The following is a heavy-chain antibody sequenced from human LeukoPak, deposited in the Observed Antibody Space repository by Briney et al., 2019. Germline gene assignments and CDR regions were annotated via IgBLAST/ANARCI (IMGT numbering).Heavy chain of an antibody. CDR1: GYTFTSYY. J-gene: IGHJ5*02. V-gene: IGHV1-46*01. Sequence: GASVKVSCKASGYTFTSYYMHWVRQAPGQGLEWMGIINPSGGSTSYAQKFQGRVTMTRDTSTSTVYMELSSLRSEDTAVYYCARDRYGDYVPDWFDPWGQGTLVTVSS. D-gene: IGHD4-17*01. CDR3: ARDRYGDYVPDWFDP. CDR2: INPSGGST.